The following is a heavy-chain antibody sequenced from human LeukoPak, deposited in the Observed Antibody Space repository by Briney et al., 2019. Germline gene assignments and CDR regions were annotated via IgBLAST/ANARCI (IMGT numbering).Heavy chain of an antibody. CDR1: GFTFSSYW. CDR2: INSDGSST. CDR3: ARDFGGPLFDY. D-gene: IGHD3-16*01. Sequence: GGSLRLSCAASGFTFSSYWMHWVRQAPGKGLVWVSRINSDGSSTSHADSVKGRFTISRDNAKNTLYLQTNSLRADDTAVYYCARDFGGPLFDYWGQGTLVTVSS. J-gene: IGHJ4*02. V-gene: IGHV3-74*01.